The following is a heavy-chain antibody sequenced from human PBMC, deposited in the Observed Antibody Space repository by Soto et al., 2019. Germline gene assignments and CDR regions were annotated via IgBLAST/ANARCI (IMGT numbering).Heavy chain of an antibody. D-gene: IGHD1-1*01. CDR2: IIPIFGTA. CDR3: ARRNGTTGTTSASYYYYGMDV. V-gene: IGHV1-69*01. J-gene: IGHJ6*02. Sequence: QVQLVQSGAEVKKPGSSVKVSCKASGGTFSSYAISWVRQAPGQGLEWMGGIIPIFGTANYAQKFQGRVTITADESTSTAYMELSSLRSEDTAVYYCARRNGTTGTTSASYYYYGMDVWGQGTTVTVSS. CDR1: GGTFSSYA.